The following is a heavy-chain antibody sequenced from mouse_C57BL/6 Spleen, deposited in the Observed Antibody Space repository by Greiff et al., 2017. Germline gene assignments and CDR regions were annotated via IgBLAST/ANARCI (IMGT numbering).Heavy chain of an antibody. D-gene: IGHD2-1*01. CDR3: ARAYYGNRDY. CDR2: ISYDGSN. V-gene: IGHV3-6*01. Sequence: ESGPGLVKPSQSLSLTCSVTGYSITSGYYWNWIRQFPGNKLEWMGYISYDGSNNYNPSLKNRISITRDTSKNQFFLKLNSVTTEDTATYYCARAYYGNRDYWGQGTSVTVSS. CDR1: GYSITSGYY. J-gene: IGHJ4*01.